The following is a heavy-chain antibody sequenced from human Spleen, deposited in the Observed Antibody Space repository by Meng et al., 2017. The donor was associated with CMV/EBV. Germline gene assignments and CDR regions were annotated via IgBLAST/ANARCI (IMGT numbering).Heavy chain of an antibody. CDR3: TTGSIYYDFWSGYVDAGP. Sequence: GESLKISCVASGFTFSSYWMSWVRQAPGKGLEWVANIKRDGSEIYYVDSVKGRFNISRDNAKNSLYLQMNSLRAEDTAVYYCTTGSIYYDFWSGYVDAGPWGQGTQVTVSS. J-gene: IGHJ5*02. D-gene: IGHD3-3*01. CDR2: IKRDGSEI. CDR1: GFTFSSYW. V-gene: IGHV3-7*01.